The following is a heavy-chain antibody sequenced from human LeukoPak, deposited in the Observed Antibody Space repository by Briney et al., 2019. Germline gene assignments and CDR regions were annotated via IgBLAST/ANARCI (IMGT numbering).Heavy chain of an antibody. Sequence: GGSLRLSCAASGFTFSSYAMSWVRQAPGKGLEWVSAISGSCGGTYYADSVKGRFTISRDNSKNTLYLRMNSLRAEDTAVYYCARRSHSGSYYWDYWGQGTLVTVSS. CDR1: GFTFSSYA. J-gene: IGHJ4*02. CDR3: ARRSHSGSYYWDY. V-gene: IGHV3-23*01. CDR2: ISGSCGGT. D-gene: IGHD1-26*01.